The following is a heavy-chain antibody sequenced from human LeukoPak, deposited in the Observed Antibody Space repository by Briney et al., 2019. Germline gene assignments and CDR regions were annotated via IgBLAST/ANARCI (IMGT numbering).Heavy chain of an antibody. J-gene: IGHJ4*02. CDR1: GFTFSSYA. D-gene: IGHD3-10*01. CDR2: ISGSGGST. CDR3: AKRWDGSGSYFFDY. Sequence: GGALRLSCAASGFTFSSYAMSWVRQAPGKGLEWVSAISGSGGSTYYADSVKGRFTISRDNSKNTLYLQMNSLRAEDTAVYYCAKRWDGSGSYFFDYWGQGTLVTVSS. V-gene: IGHV3-23*01.